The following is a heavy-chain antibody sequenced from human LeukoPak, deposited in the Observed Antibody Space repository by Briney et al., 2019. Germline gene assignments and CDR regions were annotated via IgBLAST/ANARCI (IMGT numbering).Heavy chain of an antibody. D-gene: IGHD4-17*01. Sequence: GGSLRLSCAASGFTFSTYAMTWVRQAPGKRLEWVSTISGSVGNTYYADSVKGRFTISRDNSKNTLYLQMNSLRAEDTAVYYCAKDVYGDYGGLVYWGQGTLVTVSS. CDR3: AKDVYGDYGGLVY. CDR1: GFTFSTYA. V-gene: IGHV3-23*01. J-gene: IGHJ4*02. CDR2: ISGSVGNT.